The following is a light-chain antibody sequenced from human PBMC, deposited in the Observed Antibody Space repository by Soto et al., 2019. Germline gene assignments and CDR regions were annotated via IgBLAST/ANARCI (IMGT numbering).Light chain of an antibody. J-gene: IGKJ4*01. Sequence: AIQMPQSPSSLSASVGDSVTITCRASQGIRTDLGWFQQKPGKAPNLLIYGASSVHRGVPSRFSGSGSGSDFTLTISSLQSEEFATYSCLQTYHYPLTFGGGTRVEI. CDR3: LQTYHYPLT. CDR1: QGIRTD. V-gene: IGKV1-6*01. CDR2: GAS.